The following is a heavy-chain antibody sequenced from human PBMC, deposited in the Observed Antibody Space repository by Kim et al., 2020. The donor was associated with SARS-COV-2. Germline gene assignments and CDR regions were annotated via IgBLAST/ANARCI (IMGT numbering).Heavy chain of an antibody. V-gene: IGHV3-48*02. CDR2: ISSSSSTI. CDR1: GFTFSSYS. J-gene: IGHJ3*02. CDR3: ARAGIRRPGYPHAFDI. D-gene: IGHD1-1*01. Sequence: GGSLRLSCAASGFTFSSYSMNWVRQAPGKGLEWVSYISSSSSTIYYADSVKGRFTISRDNAKNSLYLQMNSLRDEDTAVYYCARAGIRRPGYPHAFDIWGQGTMVTVSS.